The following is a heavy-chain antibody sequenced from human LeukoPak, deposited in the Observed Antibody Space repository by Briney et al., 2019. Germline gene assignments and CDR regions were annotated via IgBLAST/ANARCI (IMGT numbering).Heavy chain of an antibody. CDR1: GFTFGDYA. J-gene: IGHJ4*02. V-gene: IGHV3-48*02. CDR2: ISSSSSTI. D-gene: IGHD4-17*01. CDR3: ARDTTAWVY. Sequence: GRSLRLSCTASGFTFGDYAMSWVRQAPGKGLEWVSYISSSSSTIKYADSVKGRFTISRDNANNSLYLQMNSLRDEDTAVYYCARDTTAWVYWGQGTLVTVSS.